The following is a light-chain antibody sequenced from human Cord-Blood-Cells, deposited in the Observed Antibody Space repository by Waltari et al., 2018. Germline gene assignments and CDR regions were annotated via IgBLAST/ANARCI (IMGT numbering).Light chain of an antibody. Sequence: EIVMTQSPATLSVSPGERATLPCRASQSVSSNLAWYQQKPGQAPRLLIYWASTRESGVPDRFSGSGSGTDFTLTISSLQAEDVAFYYCQHSRTFGQGTKVEIK. CDR1: QSVSSN. CDR3: QHSRT. V-gene: IGKV3-15*01. J-gene: IGKJ1*01. CDR2: WAS.